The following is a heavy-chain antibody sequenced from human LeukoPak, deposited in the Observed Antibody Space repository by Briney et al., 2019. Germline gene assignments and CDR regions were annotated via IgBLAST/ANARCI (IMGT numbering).Heavy chain of an antibody. CDR2: INTNTGSP. V-gene: IGHV7-4-1*02. CDR3: ARDKIMITFGGVIANWFDP. J-gene: IGHJ5*02. CDR1: GYTFTSYA. D-gene: IGHD3-16*02. Sequence: ASVKVSCKASGYTFTSYAMNWVRQAPGQGLEWMGWINTNTGSPTYAQGFTGRFVFSLDTSVSTAYLQISSLKAEDTAVYYCARDKIMITFGGVIANWFDPWGQGTLVTVSS.